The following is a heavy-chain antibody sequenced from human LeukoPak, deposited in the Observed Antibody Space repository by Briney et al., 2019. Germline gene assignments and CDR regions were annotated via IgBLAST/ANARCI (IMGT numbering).Heavy chain of an antibody. J-gene: IGHJ1*01. CDR2: RIPILGTT. CDR1: GGSFSSYG. Sequence: ASVKVSCKASGGSFSSYGISWLRQAPGQGLEWMGGRIPILGTTNLAQKFQGRLTITADESTSTAYMELKGLRVDDTAVYYCAREGPVGTDGFWGQGTLVTVSS. CDR3: AREGPVGTDGF. D-gene: IGHD5-24*01. V-gene: IGHV1-69*13.